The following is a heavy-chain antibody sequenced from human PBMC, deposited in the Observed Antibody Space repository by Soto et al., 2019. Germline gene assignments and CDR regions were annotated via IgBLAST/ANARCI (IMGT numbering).Heavy chain of an antibody. J-gene: IGHJ3*02. CDR1: GYPVTAYY. CDR3: AKGGGVGVAGSAAFDM. D-gene: IGHD3-3*01. Sequence: QLHLVQSGAVVKKPGASVTVSCSASGYPVTAYYMHWVRQAPGRGLEWMGGINPATGAAKYTQKFQGRVTMTTDTSTSPRFMELIDLTSEDPAVFYCAKGGGVGVAGSAAFDMWGQGTLVTVSS. CDR2: INPATGAA. V-gene: IGHV1-2*02.